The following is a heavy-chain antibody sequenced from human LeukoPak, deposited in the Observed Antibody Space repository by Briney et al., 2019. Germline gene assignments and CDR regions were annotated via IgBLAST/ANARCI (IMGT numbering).Heavy chain of an antibody. V-gene: IGHV4-39*07. J-gene: IGHJ6*03. CDR1: GGSISSSSYY. CDR3: AKGEKYCSGGSCYEGYYYYMDV. CDR2: IHYSGST. D-gene: IGHD2-15*01. Sequence: SETLSLTCTVSGGSISSSSYYWGWIRQPPGKGLEWIGSIHYSGSTNYNPSLKSRVTISVDTSKNQFSLKLSSVTAADTAVYYCAKGEKYCSGGSCYEGYYYYMDVWGKGTTVTISS.